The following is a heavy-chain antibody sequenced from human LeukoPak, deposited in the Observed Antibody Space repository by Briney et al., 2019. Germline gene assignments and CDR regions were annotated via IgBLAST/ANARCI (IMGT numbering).Heavy chain of an antibody. Sequence: SGESLQISCQGSGYIFTSYWIGWVRQLPGKGLEWMGIIYPGDSDTRYSPSFQGQVTISADKSISTAYLQWSSLKASDTAMYYCARREPGDYGSYYFDYWGQGTLVTVSS. CDR3: ARREPGDYGSYYFDY. J-gene: IGHJ4*02. CDR2: IYPGDSDT. D-gene: IGHD4-17*01. V-gene: IGHV5-51*01. CDR1: GYIFTSYW.